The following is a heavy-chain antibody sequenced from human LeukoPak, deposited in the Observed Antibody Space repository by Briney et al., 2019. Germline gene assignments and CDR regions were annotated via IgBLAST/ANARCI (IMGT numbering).Heavy chain of an antibody. J-gene: IGHJ4*02. D-gene: IGHD1-26*01. Sequence: GASVKVSCKASGYTFTGYYMHWVRQPPGQGLEWMGWINPNSGATNYAQKFQGRVTMTKDTSISTGYMELSRLRSDDTAVYYCARIRGGNNYHFDYWGQGTLVTVSS. CDR2: INPNSGAT. CDR1: GYTFTGYY. V-gene: IGHV1-2*02. CDR3: ARIRGGNNYHFDY.